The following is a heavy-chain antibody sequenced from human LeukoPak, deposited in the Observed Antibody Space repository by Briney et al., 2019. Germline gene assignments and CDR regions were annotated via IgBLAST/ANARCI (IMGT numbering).Heavy chain of an antibody. D-gene: IGHD1-1*01. CDR1: GGSISSYY. V-gene: IGHV4-59*01. Sequence: SETLSLTCTVSGGSISSYYWSWIRQPPGKGLEWIGYIYYSGSTNYNPSLKSRVTISVGTSKNQFSLKLSSVTAADTAVYYCARAGTTTYHGFDPWGQGTLVTVSS. CDR3: ARAGTTTYHGFDP. J-gene: IGHJ5*02. CDR2: IYYSGST.